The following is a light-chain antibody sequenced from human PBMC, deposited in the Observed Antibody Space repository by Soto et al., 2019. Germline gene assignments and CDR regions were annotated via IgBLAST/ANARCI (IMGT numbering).Light chain of an antibody. V-gene: IGLV2-14*01. J-gene: IGLJ1*01. CDR3: SSYTSSSTPYV. CDR2: DVS. Sequence: QSALTQPASVSGSPGQSITISCTGTSSVVGGYNYVSWYQQHPGKAPKLMIYDVSNRPSGVSNRFSGSKSGNTASLTISGLRAEDEADYYCSSYTSSSTPYVFGTGTKVTVL. CDR1: SSVVGGYNY.